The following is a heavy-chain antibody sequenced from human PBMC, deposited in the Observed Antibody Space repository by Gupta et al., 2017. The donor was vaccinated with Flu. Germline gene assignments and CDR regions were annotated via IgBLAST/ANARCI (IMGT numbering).Heavy chain of an antibody. CDR2: LNPNNGGT. D-gene: IGHD2-15*01. CDR1: GYTFTDNY. Sequence: QVVLMQSGAEVKKPGASVKVSCKTSGYTFTDNYIHWVRQAPGQGLEWMGWLNPNNGGTVYAQGFQGRVTMTRDTSVSTVHMELKGLRSDDTAVYYCARNLEDLALIPTAGELDPWGQGTLVTVSS. J-gene: IGHJ5*02. CDR3: ARNLEDLALIPTAGELDP. V-gene: IGHV1-2*02.